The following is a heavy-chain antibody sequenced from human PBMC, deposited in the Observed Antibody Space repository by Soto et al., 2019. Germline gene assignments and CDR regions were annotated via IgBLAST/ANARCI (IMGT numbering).Heavy chain of an antibody. D-gene: IGHD3-22*01. Sequence: ASVKVSCKASGYTFTSYGLNWVRRAPGQGLEWMGRVASHDGSTVSAQSFQGRLTLTRDTFTNTAYLELVALTSDDTGLYFCWRNDGDDSTNFWGQGTLVTVSS. CDR1: GYTFTSYG. J-gene: IGHJ4*02. CDR2: VASHDGST. V-gene: IGHV1-18*04. CDR3: WRNDGDDSTNF.